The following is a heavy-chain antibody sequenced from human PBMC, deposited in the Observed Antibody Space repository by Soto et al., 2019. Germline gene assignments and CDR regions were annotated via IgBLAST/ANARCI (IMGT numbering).Heavy chain of an antibody. J-gene: IGHJ6*02. Sequence: PSETLSLTCTVSGGSISSSSYYWGWIRQPPGKGLEWIGSIYYSGSTYYNPSLKSRVTISVDTSKNQFSLKLSSVTAADTAVYYCVSYYYYGMDVWGQGTTVTSP. CDR2: IYYSGST. CDR3: VSYYYYGMDV. CDR1: GGSISSSSYY. V-gene: IGHV4-39*01.